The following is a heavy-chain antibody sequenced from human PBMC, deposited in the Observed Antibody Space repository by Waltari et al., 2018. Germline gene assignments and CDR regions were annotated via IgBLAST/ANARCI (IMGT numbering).Heavy chain of an antibody. D-gene: IGHD3-10*01. J-gene: IGHJ4*02. CDR2: IIPIFGTA. V-gene: IGHV1-69*06. CDR1: GGTFSSYA. Sequence: QVQLVQSGAEVKKPGSSVKVSCKASGGTFSSYAISWVRQAPGQGLEWMGGIIPIFGTANYAQTFQGRVTITADKSTSTAYMELSSLRSEDTAVYYCAKEAAAHTVLLWFRGGDYFDYWGQGTLVTVSS. CDR3: AKEAAAHTVLLWFRGGDYFDY.